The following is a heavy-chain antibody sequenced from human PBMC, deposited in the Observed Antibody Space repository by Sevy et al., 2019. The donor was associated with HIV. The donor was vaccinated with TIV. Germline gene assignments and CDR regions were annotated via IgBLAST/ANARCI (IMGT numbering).Heavy chain of an antibody. CDR1: GFIFSNYW. J-gene: IGHJ4*02. D-gene: IGHD1-1*01. CDR3: ARDTGNFYVDY. V-gene: IGHV3-7*01. CDR2: IKGDGSQT. Sequence: GGSPRLSCAASGFIFSNYWMTWVRQAPGKGLEWVANIKGDGSQTAYADSVRGRCTISRDNAKNSLYLQINSLSPEDTALYYCARDTGNFYVDYWGQGTLVTVSS.